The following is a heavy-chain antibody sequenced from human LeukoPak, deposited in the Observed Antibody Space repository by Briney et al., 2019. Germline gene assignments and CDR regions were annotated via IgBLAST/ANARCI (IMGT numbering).Heavy chain of an antibody. Sequence: SETLSLTCTVSGGSISSYCWSWIRQPPGKGLEWIGYIYYSGSTNYNPSLKSRVTISVDTSKNQFSLKLSSVTAADTAVYYCARVSYYDSSGFSGIYWFDPWGQGTLVTVSS. CDR3: ARVSYYDSSGFSGIYWFDP. V-gene: IGHV4-59*01. CDR2: IYYSGST. J-gene: IGHJ5*02. CDR1: GGSISSYC. D-gene: IGHD3-22*01.